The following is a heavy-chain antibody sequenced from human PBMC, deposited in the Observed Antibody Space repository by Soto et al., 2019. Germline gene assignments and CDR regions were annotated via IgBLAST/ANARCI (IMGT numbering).Heavy chain of an antibody. CDR2: VYYTGFT. Sequence: QLQLQESGPGLVKPSETLSLTCTVSGDSISSSYYWGWVRQPPGKGLECIGAVYYTGFTYYNPSLKSRLTISLDTSKNQFSLRLSSVTAADTPIYYCARLPVVVIALGYFDPWGPGTLVTVSS. V-gene: IGHV4-39*01. CDR1: GDSISSSYY. J-gene: IGHJ5*02. CDR3: ARLPVVVIALGYFDP. D-gene: IGHD2-21*01.